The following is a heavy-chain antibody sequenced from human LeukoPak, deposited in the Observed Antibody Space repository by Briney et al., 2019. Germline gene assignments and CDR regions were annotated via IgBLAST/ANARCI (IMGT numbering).Heavy chain of an antibody. CDR2: IYYSAST. J-gene: IGHJ4*02. V-gene: IGHV4-39*01. CDR1: GGSISSSSYY. CDR3: ARARDYDSSGYYTTPYYFDF. Sequence: SETLSLTCTVSGGSISSSSYYWGWSRQPPGKGLEWVVCIYYSASTYYNPSIKSRVTITVDTSKNQFSLKLSSVTAADTAVYYCARARDYDSSGYYTTPYYFDFWGQGTLVTVSS. D-gene: IGHD3-22*01.